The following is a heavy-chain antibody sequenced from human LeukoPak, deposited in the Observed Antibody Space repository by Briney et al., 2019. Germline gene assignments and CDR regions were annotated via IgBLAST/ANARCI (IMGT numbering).Heavy chain of an antibody. CDR1: GFIFNNYA. J-gene: IGHJ4*02. CDR2: ISWNSGTI. V-gene: IGHV3-9*01. CDR3: ARDREGIAPRPFDY. Sequence: PGGSLRLSCAGSGFIFNNYAMHWVRQPPGKGLEWVSGISWNSGTIDYADSVRGRFTISRDNAKNSLYLQMNSLRAEDTAVYYCARDREGIAPRPFDYWGQGTLVTVSS. D-gene: IGHD6-6*01.